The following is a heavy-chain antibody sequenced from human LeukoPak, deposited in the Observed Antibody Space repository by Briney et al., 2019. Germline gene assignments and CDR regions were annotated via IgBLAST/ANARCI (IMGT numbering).Heavy chain of an antibody. D-gene: IGHD1-26*01. CDR1: GYTFTSYG. Sequence: SVKVSCKASGYTFTSYGISWVRQAPGQGLEWMGGIIPIFGTANYAQKFQGRVTITADESTSTAYMELSSLRSEDTAVYYCARVPDGELPYFDYWGQGTLVTVSS. CDR2: IIPIFGTA. CDR3: ARVPDGELPYFDY. J-gene: IGHJ4*02. V-gene: IGHV1-69*13.